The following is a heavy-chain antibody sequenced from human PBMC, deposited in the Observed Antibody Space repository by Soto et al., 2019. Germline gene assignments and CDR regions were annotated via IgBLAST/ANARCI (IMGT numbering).Heavy chain of an antibody. V-gene: IGHV1-69*06. Sequence: SVKVSCKASGGTFSSYAISWVRQAPGQGLEWMGGIIPIFGTANYAQKFQGRVTITADKSTSTAYMELSSLRSEATAVYYCARDSLDYDSSGYYWGFDYWGQGTLVTVS. J-gene: IGHJ4*02. D-gene: IGHD3-22*01. CDR3: ARDSLDYDSSGYYWGFDY. CDR1: GGTFSSYA. CDR2: IIPIFGTA.